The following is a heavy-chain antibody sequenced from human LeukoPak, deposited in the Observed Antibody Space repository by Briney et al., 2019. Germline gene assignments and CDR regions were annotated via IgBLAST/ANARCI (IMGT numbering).Heavy chain of an antibody. CDR1: GFTFSSYW. V-gene: IGHV3-30-3*01. CDR3: ARGTVAAAGRGAFDI. D-gene: IGHD6-13*01. CDR2: ISYDGNNK. J-gene: IGHJ3*02. Sequence: PGGSLRLSCAASGFTFSSYWMSWVRQAPGKGLEWVADISYDGNNKYYADSVKGRFTISRDNSKNTLYLQMNSLRAEDTAVYYCARGTVAAAGRGAFDIWGQGTMVTVSS.